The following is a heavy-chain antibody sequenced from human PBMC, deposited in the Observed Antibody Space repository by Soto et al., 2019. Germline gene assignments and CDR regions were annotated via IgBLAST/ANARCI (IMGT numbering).Heavy chain of an antibody. CDR2: MVVGSCNT. V-gene: IGHV1-58*02. D-gene: IGHD2-15*01. J-gene: IGHJ4*02. Sequence: SVMVPCRASGFTFTTSAMRCARQARGQRFKWIGWMVVGSCNTNYAQKFQERVTITRNMYTSTAYMELTSLITADTAVYYGAAEVHCSRGRGYNVPNDNWGQGTMVTVSS. CDR1: GFTFTTSA. CDR3: AAEVHCSRGRGYNVPNDN.